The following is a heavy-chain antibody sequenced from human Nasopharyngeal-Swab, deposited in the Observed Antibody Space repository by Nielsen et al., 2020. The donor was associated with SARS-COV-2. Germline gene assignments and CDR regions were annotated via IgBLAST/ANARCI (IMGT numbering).Heavy chain of an antibody. CDR1: GGSISSSSYY. D-gene: IGHD6-13*01. CDR2: IYYSGST. Sequence: SETLSLTCTVSGGSISSSSYYWGWIRQPPGKGLEWIGSIYYSGSTYYNPSLKSRVTISVDTSKNQFSLKLSSVTAADTAVYYCARGPGLAGTDYWGQGTLVTVSS. V-gene: IGHV4-39*07. J-gene: IGHJ4*02. CDR3: ARGPGLAGTDY.